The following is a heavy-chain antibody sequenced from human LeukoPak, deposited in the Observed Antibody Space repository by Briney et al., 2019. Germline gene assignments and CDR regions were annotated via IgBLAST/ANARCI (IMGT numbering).Heavy chain of an antibody. CDR3: ARQFAYCDLWSGYAF. CDR1: GYIFTSYW. CDR2: IYPGDSDT. Sequence: GESLKISCKGSGYIFTSYWIGWVRQMPGKGLEWMGIIYPGDSDTRYSPSFQGQVTISADKSITTSYLQCSSLKASDTAMYYCARQFAYCDLWSGYAFWGQGTLVTVSS. D-gene: IGHD3-3*01. J-gene: IGHJ4*02. V-gene: IGHV5-51*01.